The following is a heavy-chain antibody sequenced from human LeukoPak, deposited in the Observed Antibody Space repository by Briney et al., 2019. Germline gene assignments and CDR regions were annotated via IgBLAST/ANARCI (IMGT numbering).Heavy chain of an antibody. CDR3: ARDIVAARPVYYFDY. CDR1: GFTFSSYG. J-gene: IGHJ4*02. V-gene: IGHV3-30*03. D-gene: IGHD6-6*01. CDR2: ISYDGSNK. Sequence: GGSLRLSCAASGFTFSSYGMHWVRQAPGKGLEWVAVISYDGSNKYYADSVKGRFTISRDNSKNTLYLQMNSLRAEDTAVYYCARDIVAARPVYYFDYWGQGTLVTVSS.